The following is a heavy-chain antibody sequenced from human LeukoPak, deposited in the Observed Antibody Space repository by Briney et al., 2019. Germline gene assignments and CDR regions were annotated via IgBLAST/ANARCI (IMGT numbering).Heavy chain of an antibody. D-gene: IGHD4-17*01. CDR3: ARVSTTVIYYYYYMDV. V-gene: IGHV4-34*01. J-gene: IGHJ6*03. CDR2: INHSGST. Sequence: SETLSLTCAVYGGSFSGYYWSWTRQPPGKGLEWIGEINHSGSTNYNPSLKSRVTISVDTSKNQFSLKLSSVTAADTAVYYCARVSTTVIYYYYYMDVWGKGTTVTVSS. CDR1: GGSFSGYY.